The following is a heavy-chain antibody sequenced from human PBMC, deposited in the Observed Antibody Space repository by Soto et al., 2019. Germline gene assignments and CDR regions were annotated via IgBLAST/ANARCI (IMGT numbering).Heavy chain of an antibody. Sequence: EVQLLESGGGLVQPGGSLRLSCAASGFTFSSYAMSWVRQAPGKGLEWVSAISGSGGSTYYADSVKGRFTISRDNSKNKLYLQMNSLRAEDTAVYFCAKDRGRAYYGDYLPPWMDVWGQGTTVTVSS. D-gene: IGHD4-17*01. J-gene: IGHJ6*02. CDR2: ISGSGGST. V-gene: IGHV3-23*01. CDR3: AKDRGRAYYGDYLPPWMDV. CDR1: GFTFSSYA.